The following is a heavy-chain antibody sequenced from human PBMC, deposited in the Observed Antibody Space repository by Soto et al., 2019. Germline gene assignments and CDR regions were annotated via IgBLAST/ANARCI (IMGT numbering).Heavy chain of an antibody. CDR2: INIGSGNT. Sequence: QVQLVQSGAEEKKPGASVKVSCKASGYAFSSYAMHWVRQAPGQRLEWMGWINIGSGNTEYSQNFQDRITITRDTSASTGYMELSGLRSEDTAVYYCARDGGDCGYRLAYYYYIGMDVWGQGTAVTVSS. J-gene: IGHJ6*02. CDR1: GYAFSSYA. V-gene: IGHV1-3*05. D-gene: IGHD2-21*02. CDR3: ARDGGDCGYRLAYYYYIGMDV.